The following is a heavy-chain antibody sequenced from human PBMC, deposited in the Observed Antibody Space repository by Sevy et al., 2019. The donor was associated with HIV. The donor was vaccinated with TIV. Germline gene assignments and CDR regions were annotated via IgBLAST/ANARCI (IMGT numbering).Heavy chain of an antibody. V-gene: IGHV3-74*01. CDR3: ARDAFVPVTTGGKKDGYFQH. D-gene: IGHD4-17*01. CDR2: FNSDGSST. Sequence: GGSLRLSCAASGFTFSSNWMHWVRQAPGKGLVWVSRFNSDGSSTYYADSVKGRFTISRDNAKNTLYLQMNSLRAEDTAVYYCARDAFVPVTTGGKKDGYFQHWGQGALVTVSS. CDR1: GFTFSSNW. J-gene: IGHJ1*01.